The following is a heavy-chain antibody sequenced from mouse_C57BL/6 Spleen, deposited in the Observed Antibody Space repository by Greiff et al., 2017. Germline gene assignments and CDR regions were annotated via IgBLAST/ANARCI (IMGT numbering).Heavy chain of an antibody. CDR2: INPNNGGT. Sequence: VQLQQSGPELVKPGASVKIPCKASGYTFTDYNMDWVKQSHGKSLEWIGDINPNNGGTIYNQKFKGKATLTVDKSSSTAYMELRSLTSEDTAVYYCARGDGYSDWFAYWGQGTLVTVSA. D-gene: IGHD2-3*01. CDR3: ARGDGYSDWFAY. J-gene: IGHJ3*01. CDR1: GYTFTDYN. V-gene: IGHV1-18*01.